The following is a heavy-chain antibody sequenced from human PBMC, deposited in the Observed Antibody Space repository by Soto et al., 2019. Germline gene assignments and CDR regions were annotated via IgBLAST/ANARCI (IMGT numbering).Heavy chain of an antibody. V-gene: IGHV4-39*01. CDR3: ARCLTYYYGSGSYYIPDY. D-gene: IGHD3-10*01. J-gene: IGHJ4*02. CDR1: GGSISSSSYY. Sequence: PSETLSLTCTVSGGSISSSSYYWGWIRQPPGKGLEWIGSIYYSGSTYYNPSLKSRVTISVDTSKNQFSLKLSSVTAADTAVYYCARCLTYYYGSGSYYIPDYWGQGTLVTVSS. CDR2: IYYSGST.